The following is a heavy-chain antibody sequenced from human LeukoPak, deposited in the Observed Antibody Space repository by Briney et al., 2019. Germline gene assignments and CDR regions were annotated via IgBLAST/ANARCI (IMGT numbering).Heavy chain of an antibody. CDR1: GFTFDDYG. J-gene: IGHJ4*02. CDR3: AKDYGYSSSWYDY. Sequence: GRPLRLSCEASGFTFDDYGMHWVRQAPGKGLEWVSTISWNSASVGYVDSVKGRFTISRDNAKKTLYLQMNSLRPEDTALYYCAKDYGYSSSWYDYWGQGTPVTVSS. V-gene: IGHV3-9*01. CDR2: ISWNSASV. D-gene: IGHD6-13*01.